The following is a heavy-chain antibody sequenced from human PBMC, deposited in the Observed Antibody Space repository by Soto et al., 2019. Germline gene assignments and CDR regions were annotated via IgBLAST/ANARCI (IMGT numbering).Heavy chain of an antibody. CDR1: GFTFSSYS. J-gene: IGHJ6*02. V-gene: IGHV3-48*02. Sequence: GGSLRLSCAASGFTFSSYSMNWVRQAPGKGLEWVSYISSSSSTIYYADSVKGRFTISRDNAKNSLYLQMNSLRDEDTAVYYCARENYDFWSGYTNYYYYGMDVWGQGTTVTVSS. CDR2: ISSSSSTI. CDR3: ARENYDFWSGYTNYYYYGMDV. D-gene: IGHD3-3*01.